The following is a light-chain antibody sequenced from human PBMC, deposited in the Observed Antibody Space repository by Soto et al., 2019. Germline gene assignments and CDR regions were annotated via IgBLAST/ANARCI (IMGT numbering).Light chain of an antibody. CDR3: QHYNSYSEA. CDR1: QSISSW. CDR2: KAS. J-gene: IGKJ1*01. Sequence: DIHMTQSPSTLVSLLVSRVTITCRASQSISSWLAWYQQKPGKAPKLLIYKASTLKSGVPSRFSGSGSGTEFTLTISSLQPDDFATYYCQHYNSYSEAFGQGTKVDIK. V-gene: IGKV1-5*03.